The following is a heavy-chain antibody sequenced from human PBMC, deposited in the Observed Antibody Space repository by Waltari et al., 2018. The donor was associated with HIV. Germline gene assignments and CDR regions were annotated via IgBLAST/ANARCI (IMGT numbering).Heavy chain of an antibody. D-gene: IGHD4-17*01. CDR2: IHHSGNT. CDR3: AGTLDYGGNSHFYFDL. V-gene: IGHV4-38-2*01. CDR1: GYSIRSTYY. Sequence: QVQLQVSGPGLGKPSETLSLTCSVSGYSIRSTYYWGWIRQPPGKGLEWIGNIHHSGNTYYNPSLKSRVTIAVDTSKNQFSLNLTSLTAADTALYFCAGTLDYGGNSHFYFDLWGRGALVTVSS. J-gene: IGHJ2*01.